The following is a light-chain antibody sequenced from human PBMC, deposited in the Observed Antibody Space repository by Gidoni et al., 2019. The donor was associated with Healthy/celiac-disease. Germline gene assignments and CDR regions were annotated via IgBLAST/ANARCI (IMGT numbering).Light chain of an antibody. CDR2: SNN. Sequence: QSVLTQPPSASGTPGPRVTISCSGSSSNIGSNTVNWYQQLPGTAPKLLIYSNNQRPPGVPDRFSGSKSGTSASLAISGLQSEDEADYYCAAWDDSLNGPVFGGGTKLTVL. J-gene: IGLJ3*02. V-gene: IGLV1-44*01. CDR3: AAWDDSLNGPV. CDR1: SSNIGSNT.